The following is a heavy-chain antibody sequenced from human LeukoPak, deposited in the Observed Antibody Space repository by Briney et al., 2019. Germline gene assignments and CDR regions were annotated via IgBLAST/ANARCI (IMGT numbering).Heavy chain of an antibody. CDR1: GFTVSSNY. V-gene: IGHV3-7*01. D-gene: IGHD6-19*01. Sequence: GGSLRLSCAASGFTVSSNYMSWVRQAPGKGLEWVANIKQDGSEKYYVDSVKGRFTISRDNARDSLYLQMNSLRDDDTSVYFCARDASALYWGRGTLVTVSS. CDR3: ARDASALY. J-gene: IGHJ4*02. CDR2: IKQDGSEK.